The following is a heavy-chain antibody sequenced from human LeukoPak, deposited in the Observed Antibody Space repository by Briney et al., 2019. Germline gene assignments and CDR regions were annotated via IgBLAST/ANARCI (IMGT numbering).Heavy chain of an antibody. CDR3: EGNKDYGDYVDY. CDR1: GGSISSGDYY. V-gene: IGHV4-30-4*08. J-gene: IGHJ4*02. Sequence: PSQTLSLTCTVSGGSISSGDYYWSWIRQPPGKGLEWIGYIYHSGTTNYNPSLKSRVTISVDTSKKQFSLKLSSVTAADTAVYYCEGNKDYGDYVDYWGQGTLVTVSS. D-gene: IGHD4-17*01. CDR2: IYHSGTT.